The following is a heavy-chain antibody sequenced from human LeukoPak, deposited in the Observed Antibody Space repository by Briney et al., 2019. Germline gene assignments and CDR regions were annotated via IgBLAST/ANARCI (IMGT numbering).Heavy chain of an antibody. CDR3: ARVITMVRGVILPVSGFDY. D-gene: IGHD3-10*01. J-gene: IGHJ4*02. V-gene: IGHV1-18*01. Sequence: ASVKVSCKASGYAXTSYGISWVRQAPGQGLEWMGWISAYNGNTNYAQNVQGRVTMTTDTATSTAYMELRSLRSDDTAVYFCARVITMVRGVILPVSGFDYWGQGTLVTVSS. CDR1: GYAXTSYG. CDR2: ISAYNGNT.